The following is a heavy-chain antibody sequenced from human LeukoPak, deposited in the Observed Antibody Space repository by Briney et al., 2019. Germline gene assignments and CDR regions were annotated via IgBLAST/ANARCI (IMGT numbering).Heavy chain of an antibody. CDR3: ARVEWELRGGGHDAFDI. CDR2: IIPIFGTA. V-gene: IGHV1-69*01. D-gene: IGHD1-26*01. CDR1: GGTFSSYA. J-gene: IGHJ3*02. Sequence: SVKVSCKASGGTFSSYAISWVRQAPGQGLEWMGGIIPIFGTANYAQKFQGRVTITADESTSTAYMGLSSPRSEDTAVYYCARVEWELRGGGHDAFDIWGQGTMVTVSS.